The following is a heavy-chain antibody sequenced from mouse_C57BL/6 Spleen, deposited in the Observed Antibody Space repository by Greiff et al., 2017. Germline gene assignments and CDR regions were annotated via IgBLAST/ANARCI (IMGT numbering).Heavy chain of an antibody. CDR3: ARRGYGSSYVSMDY. CDR1: GYAFSSSW. D-gene: IGHD1-1*01. CDR2: IYPGDGDT. V-gene: IGHV1-82*01. J-gene: IGHJ4*01. Sequence: QVQLQQSGPELVKPGASVKISCKASGYAFSSSWMNWVKQRPGKGLEWIGRIYPGDGDTNYNGKFKGKATLTADKSSSTAYMQLSSLTSEDSAVYFCARRGYGSSYVSMDYWRQGTSVTVSS.